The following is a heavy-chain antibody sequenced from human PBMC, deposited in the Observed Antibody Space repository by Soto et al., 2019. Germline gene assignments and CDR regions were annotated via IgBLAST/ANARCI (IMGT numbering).Heavy chain of an antibody. CDR2: IWYDGSNK. V-gene: IGHV3-33*08. CDR3: ARADCTGAYCYSWPSNYGVDV. J-gene: IGHJ6*02. Sequence: GGSLRLSCTTSGFTFNTYGMHWVRQAPGKGLEWVAIIWYDGSNKYYADSVKGRFTISRDNSRNTLYLQMNSLRAEDTALYYCARADCTGAYCYSWPSNYGVDVWGQGTTVTVSS. D-gene: IGHD2-15*01. CDR1: GFTFNTYG.